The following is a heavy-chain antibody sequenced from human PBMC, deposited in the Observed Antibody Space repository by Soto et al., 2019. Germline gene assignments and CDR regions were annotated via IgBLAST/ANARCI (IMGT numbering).Heavy chain of an antibody. CDR3: ARPYCSSTSCDHFEC. V-gene: IGHV1-2*02. CDR2: INPNSGGT. Sequence: GASVKISCKASGYTFTGYYMHWVRQAPGQGLEWMGWINPNSGGTNYAQKFQGRVTMTRDTSISTAYMELSRLRSDDTAVYYCARPYCSSTSCDHFECWGQGTLVTVSS. D-gene: IGHD2-2*01. J-gene: IGHJ4*02. CDR1: GYTFTGYY.